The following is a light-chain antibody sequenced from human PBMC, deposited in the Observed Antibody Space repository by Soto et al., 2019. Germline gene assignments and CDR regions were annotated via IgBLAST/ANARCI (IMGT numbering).Light chain of an antibody. CDR1: QGIRSD. Sequence: DIQMTQSPSSLSASVGDRVTITCRASQGIRSDLGWYQQTPGKAPKRLIYAASSLQSGVPSRFIGRVSGTEFSLTICSLQPEDFATYYCLQHNTYPYPFGQGTKLKIK. CDR3: LQHNTYPYP. V-gene: IGKV1-17*01. CDR2: AAS. J-gene: IGKJ2*01.